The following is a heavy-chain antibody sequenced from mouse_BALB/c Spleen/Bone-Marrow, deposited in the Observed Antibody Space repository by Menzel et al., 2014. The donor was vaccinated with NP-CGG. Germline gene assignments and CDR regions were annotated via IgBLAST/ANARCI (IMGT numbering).Heavy chain of an antibody. J-gene: IGHJ3*01. Sequence: EVKLLESGGGLVQPGGSLKLSCAASGFDFSRYWMGWVRQAPGKGLGWIGEINPDSTTINYTPSLKYKFIISRDNAKNTLYPQMSNVRSEDTALYYCARLGYYGGFAYWGQGTLVTVSA. D-gene: IGHD2-3*01. CDR2: INPDSTTI. V-gene: IGHV4-1*02. CDR3: ARLGYYGGFAY. CDR1: GFDFSRYW.